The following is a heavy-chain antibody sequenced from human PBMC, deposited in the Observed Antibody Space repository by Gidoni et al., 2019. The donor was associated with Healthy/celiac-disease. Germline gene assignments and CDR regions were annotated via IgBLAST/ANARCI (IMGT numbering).Heavy chain of an antibody. CDR3: ERVIAAADWFDP. J-gene: IGHJ5*02. D-gene: IGHD6-13*01. Sequence: QVTLRASGPALVKPTQTSTLPSTFSGFSHSTSGMCVGWIRQPPGKALEWLALIDGDDDKYYSKSLKTRLTIAKDTPKSQVVLTMTNMDPVDTATYYCERVIAAADWFDPWGQGTLVTVSS. CDR1: GFSHSTSGMC. V-gene: IGHV2-70*01. CDR2: IDGDDDK.